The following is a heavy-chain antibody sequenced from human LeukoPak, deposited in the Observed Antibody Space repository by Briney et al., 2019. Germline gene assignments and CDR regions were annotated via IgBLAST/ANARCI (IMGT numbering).Heavy chain of an antibody. CDR1: GFIFSSYW. D-gene: IGHD1-26*01. Sequence: GGSLRLSCAASGFIFSSYWMHWVRQAPGKGLVWVSRINTDGSSPTYAASVKGRFTISRDNSKNTLYLQMNSLRAEDTAVYYCASNMYSENYYLYPFWGQGTLVTVSS. V-gene: IGHV3-74*01. CDR2: INTDGSSP. J-gene: IGHJ4*02. CDR3: ASNMYSENYYLYPF.